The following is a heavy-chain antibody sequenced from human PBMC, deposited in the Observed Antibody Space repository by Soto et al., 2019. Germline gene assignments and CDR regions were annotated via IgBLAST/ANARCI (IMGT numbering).Heavy chain of an antibody. D-gene: IGHD3-22*01. V-gene: IGHV4-4*02. CDR2: IYHSGST. CDR1: GGSISSSNW. J-gene: IGHJ4*02. Sequence: SETLSLTCAVSGGSISSSNWWSWDRQPPGKGLEWIGEIYHSGSTNYNPSLKSRVTISVDKSKNQFSLKLSSVTAADTAVYYCARVEDSSGSSFDYWGQGSLVTVSS. CDR3: ARVEDSSGSSFDY.